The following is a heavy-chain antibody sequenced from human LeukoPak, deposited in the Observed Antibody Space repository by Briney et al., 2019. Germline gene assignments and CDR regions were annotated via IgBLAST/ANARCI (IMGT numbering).Heavy chain of an antibody. CDR3: AREKYID. Sequence: PGGSLRLSCAPSGFTFSIYAMGWVRQAQGKGLVSVSRINTDGSRTHYADSVKGRFTISRDNAKNTLYLQMNSLRAEDTAVYYCAREKYIDWGQGSLVSVCS. V-gene: IGHV3-74*01. D-gene: IGHD1-1*01. CDR1: GFTFSIYA. J-gene: IGHJ4*02. CDR2: INTDGSRT.